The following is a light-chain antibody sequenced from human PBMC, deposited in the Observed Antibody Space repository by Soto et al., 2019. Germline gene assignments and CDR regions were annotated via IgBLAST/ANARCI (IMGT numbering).Light chain of an antibody. J-gene: IGKJ2*01. CDR3: QRSWT. Sequence: DIQMTQSPSSLSASVGDRVTITCRASQDISDSLNWYQHKPGKAPKLLIYAASSLQSGVPSRFSGSGSGTDFTLTISRLQPEDFATYYCQRSWTFGQGTKLE. CDR1: QDISDS. V-gene: IGKV1-39*01. CDR2: AAS.